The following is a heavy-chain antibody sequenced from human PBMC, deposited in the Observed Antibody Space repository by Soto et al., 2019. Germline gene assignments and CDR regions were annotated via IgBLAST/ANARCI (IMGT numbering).Heavy chain of an antibody. D-gene: IGHD6-19*01. V-gene: IGHV4-34*01. CDR2: INHSGST. CDR1: GGSFSGYY. CDR3: ARVVAVAGTGSDYYYGMDV. Sequence: QVQLQQWGAGLLKPSETLSLTCAVYGGSFSGYYWSWIRQPPGKGLEWIGEINHSGSTNYNPSLKSRVTTSVDTSKNQFSLKLSSVTAADTAVHYCARVVAVAGTGSDYYYGMDVWGQGTTVTVSS. J-gene: IGHJ6*02.